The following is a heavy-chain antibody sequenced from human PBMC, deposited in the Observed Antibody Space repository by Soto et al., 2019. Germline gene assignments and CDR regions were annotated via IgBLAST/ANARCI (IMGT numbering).Heavy chain of an antibody. D-gene: IGHD3-10*01. J-gene: IGHJ5*02. Sequence: QVQLVQSGSEVKKPGASVKVSCKASGYTFTNYGISWVRQAPGQGLEWMGWISPYNGNTLYEQKLQGRVTMTTDTSTSTAYMELRSLRSDDTAVYYCARYYYASGSYYKTWFDPWGQGTLVTVSS. CDR1: GYTFTNYG. CDR2: ISPYNGNT. V-gene: IGHV1-18*01. CDR3: ARYYYASGSYYKTWFDP.